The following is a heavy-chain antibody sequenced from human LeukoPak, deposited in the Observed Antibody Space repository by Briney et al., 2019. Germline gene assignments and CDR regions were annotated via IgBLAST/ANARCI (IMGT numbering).Heavy chain of an antibody. CDR3: ARAEGAAASGITFDY. CDR1: GFTFSSHA. V-gene: IGHV3-30*04. CDR2: ISYDGSNK. J-gene: IGHJ4*02. Sequence: GGSLRLSCAASGFTFSSHAMHWVRQAPGKGLKWVAVISYDGSNKYYADSVKGRFTISRDNSKNTLYLQMNSLRAEDTAVYYCARAEGAAASGITFDYWGQGTLVTVPS. D-gene: IGHD6-13*01.